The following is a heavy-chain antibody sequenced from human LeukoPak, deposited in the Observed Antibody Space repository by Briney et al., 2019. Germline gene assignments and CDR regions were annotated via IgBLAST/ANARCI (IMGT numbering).Heavy chain of an antibody. CDR3: ARDCSGGSCYPGGTYYYYGMDV. CDR2: ISGSGGST. V-gene: IGHV3-23*01. Sequence: GGSLRLSCAASGFTFSSYAMSWVRQAPGKGLEWVSAISGSGGSTYYADSVKGRFTISRDNSKNTLYLQMNSLRAEDTAVYYCARDCSGGSCYPGGTYYYYGMDVWGQGTTVTVSS. D-gene: IGHD2-15*01. CDR1: GFTFSSYA. J-gene: IGHJ6*02.